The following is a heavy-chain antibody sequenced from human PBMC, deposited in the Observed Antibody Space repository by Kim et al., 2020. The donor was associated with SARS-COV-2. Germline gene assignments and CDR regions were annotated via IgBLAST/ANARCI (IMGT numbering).Heavy chain of an antibody. Sequence: SETLSLTCTVSGGSISSYYWSWIRQPPGKGLEWIGYIYYSGSTNYNPSLKSRVTISVDTSKNQFSLKLSSVTAADTAVYYCARSGSYYDAFDICGQGTMV. CDR2: IYYSGST. D-gene: IGHD1-26*01. CDR1: GGSISSYY. V-gene: IGHV4-59*13. CDR3: ARSGSYYDAFDI. J-gene: IGHJ3*02.